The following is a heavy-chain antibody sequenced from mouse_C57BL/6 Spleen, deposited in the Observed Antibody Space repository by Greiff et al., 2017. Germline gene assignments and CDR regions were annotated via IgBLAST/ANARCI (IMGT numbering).Heavy chain of an antibody. V-gene: IGHV1-18*01. Sequence: VQLQQSGPELVKPGASVKIPCKASGYTFTDYNMDWVKQSHGKSLEWIGDINPNNGGTIYNQKFKGKATLTVDKSSSTAYMELRSLTSEDTAVYYCAREDYSNYVFDYWGQGTTLTVSS. CDR3: AREDYSNYVFDY. CDR2: INPNNGGT. D-gene: IGHD2-5*01. J-gene: IGHJ2*01. CDR1: GYTFTDYN.